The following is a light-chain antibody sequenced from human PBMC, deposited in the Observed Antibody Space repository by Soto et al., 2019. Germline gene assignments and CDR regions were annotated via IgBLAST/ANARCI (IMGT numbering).Light chain of an antibody. CDR3: TSYAASSFPDL. V-gene: IGLV2-14*01. J-gene: IGLJ1*01. CDR2: EVS. Sequence: QSALTQPASVSGSPGQSISISCTGSTIDIGDYEYVSWYQQHPGKAPKLIIYEVSRRPSGISNRFSASKSGNTASLFISGLQAEDEADYYCTSYAASSFPDLFGTGTKLTVL. CDR1: TIDIGDYEY.